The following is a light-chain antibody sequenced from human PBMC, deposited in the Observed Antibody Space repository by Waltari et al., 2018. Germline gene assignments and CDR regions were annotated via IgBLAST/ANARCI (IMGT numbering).Light chain of an antibody. V-gene: IGKV2-30*02. CDR1: QSLVHSDGNTY. J-gene: IGKJ2*01. CDR2: KVS. CDR3: MQGAHWPYT. Sequence: DVVMTQSPLALPVTLGQPASISCKSSQSLVHSDGNTYLSWFQQRPGQSPRRLIYKVSNRDSGVPDRFSGSGSGTDFTLKISRVEAEDDAVYFCMQGAHWPYTFGQGTELEIK.